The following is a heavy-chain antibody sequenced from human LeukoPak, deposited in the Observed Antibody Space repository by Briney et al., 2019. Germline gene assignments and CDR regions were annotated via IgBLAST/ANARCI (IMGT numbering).Heavy chain of an antibody. J-gene: IGHJ3*02. D-gene: IGHD2-8*01. CDR1: GGSISRYY. CDR2: IYYSGST. CDR3: ARDFNGVDS. V-gene: IGHV4-59*01. Sequence: SETLSLTCSVSGGSISRYYWSWPRQPPGKGLEWMGYIYYSGSTNHNPPLKSRVTITVDTSKNQFSLKLRSVTAADTAVYYCARDFNGVDSRVQGTMVSVCS.